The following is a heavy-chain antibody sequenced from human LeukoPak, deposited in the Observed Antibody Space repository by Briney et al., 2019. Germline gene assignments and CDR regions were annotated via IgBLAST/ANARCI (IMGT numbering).Heavy chain of an antibody. Sequence: GGCLRLSCAASGFSFSSYAMTWVRQAPGKGPEWVSGISGSGDRTYYTDSVKGRFTISRDNSKNTLDLQMNGLRAEDTAVYFCAKRDNNDYYTGLHVFDIWGQGTMVTVSS. D-gene: IGHD3-22*01. V-gene: IGHV3-23*01. CDR1: GFSFSSYA. CDR3: AKRDNNDYYTGLHVFDI. J-gene: IGHJ3*02. CDR2: ISGSGDRT.